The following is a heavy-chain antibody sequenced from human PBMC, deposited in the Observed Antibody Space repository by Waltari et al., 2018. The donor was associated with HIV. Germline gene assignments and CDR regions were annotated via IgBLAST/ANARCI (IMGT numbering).Heavy chain of an antibody. J-gene: IGHJ4*02. Sequence: QVQLVQSGAEVKKPGASVKVSCKASGYTFTSHGFSWVREAPGQGLEWMGWISAYNGNTNYAQKLQGRVTMTTDTSTSTAYMELRSLRSDDTAVYYCARVTRLRYFESFDYWGQGTLVTVSS. CDR3: ARVTRLRYFESFDY. V-gene: IGHV1-18*01. CDR2: ISAYNGNT. CDR1: GYTFTSHG. D-gene: IGHD3-9*01.